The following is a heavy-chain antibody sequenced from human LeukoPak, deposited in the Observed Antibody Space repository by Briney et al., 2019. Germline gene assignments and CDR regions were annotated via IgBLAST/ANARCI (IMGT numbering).Heavy chain of an antibody. J-gene: IGHJ4*02. Sequence: GGSLRLSCAASGFTFSSYGMHWVRQAPGKGLEWVAVISYDGSNKYYADSVKGRFTISRGNSKNTLYLQMNSLRAEDTAVYYCAKSDYGDYNWGQGTLVTVSS. CDR2: ISYDGSNK. D-gene: IGHD4-17*01. CDR3: AKSDYGDYN. CDR1: GFTFSSYG. V-gene: IGHV3-30*18.